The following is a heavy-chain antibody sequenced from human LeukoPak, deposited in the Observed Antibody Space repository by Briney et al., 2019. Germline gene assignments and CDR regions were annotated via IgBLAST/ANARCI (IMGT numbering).Heavy chain of an antibody. CDR3: ARDPRGGWSNFDY. D-gene: IGHD6-19*01. V-gene: IGHV1-18*01. CDR2: VSAYNGNT. J-gene: IGHJ4*02. CDR1: GYTFTTYS. Sequence: ASVKVSCKASGYTFTTYSISWVRQAPGQGLEWMGWVSAYNGNTYYAQKFQGGVTMTTDTSTSTAYMELRSLRSDDTAVYYCARDPRGGWSNFDYWGQGTLVTVSS.